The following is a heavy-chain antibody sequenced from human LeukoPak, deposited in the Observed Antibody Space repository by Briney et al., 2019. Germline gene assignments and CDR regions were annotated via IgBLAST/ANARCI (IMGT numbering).Heavy chain of an antibody. D-gene: IGHD3-22*01. CDR1: GYSISSGYY. CDR2: IYHSGST. V-gene: IGHV4-38-2*02. J-gene: IGHJ3*02. CDR3: ARGGVVITSFDAFDI. Sequence: SEALSLTCTVSGYSISSGYYWGWIRQPPGKGLEWIGSIYHSGSTYYNPSLKSRVTIPVDTSKNQFSLKLSSVTAADTAVYYCARGGVVITSFDAFDIWGQGTMVTVSS.